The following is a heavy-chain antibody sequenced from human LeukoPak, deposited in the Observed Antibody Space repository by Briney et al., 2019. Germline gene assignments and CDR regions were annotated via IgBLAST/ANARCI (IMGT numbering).Heavy chain of an antibody. CDR1: GFTFSSYA. V-gene: IGHV3-7*01. CDR3: ARGRMKNDAFNI. CDR2: IKQDGNEK. J-gene: IGHJ3*02. Sequence: PGGSLRLSCAASGFTFSSYAMHWVRQAPGKGLEWVANIKQDGNEKHYVGSVKGRFTISRDNAKNSLYLQMNSPRVEDTAVYYCARGRMKNDAFNIWGQGTLVTVSS.